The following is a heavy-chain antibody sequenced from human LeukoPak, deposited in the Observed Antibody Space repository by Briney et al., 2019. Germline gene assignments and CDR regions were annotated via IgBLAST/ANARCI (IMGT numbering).Heavy chain of an antibody. CDR2: ISYDGYNK. Sequence: GGSLRLSCAASGFTFSTYGMHWVRQAPGKGLEWVAVISYDGYNKYYAYSVKGRFTISRDNSKNTLYLQVNSLRAEDTAVYYCASRGAVYTGSSDCWGQGTLVTVSS. V-gene: IGHV3-30*03. CDR1: GFTFSTYG. J-gene: IGHJ4*02. D-gene: IGHD2-2*02. CDR3: ASRGAVYTGSSDC.